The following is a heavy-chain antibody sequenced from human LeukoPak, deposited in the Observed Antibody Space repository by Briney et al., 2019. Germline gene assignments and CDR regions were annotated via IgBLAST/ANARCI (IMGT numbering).Heavy chain of an antibody. CDR3: ARRSYYFAY. Sequence: PSETLSLTCAVYRGSFSGYYWSWIRQPPGKGLEWIGEINHSGSTNYNPSLQSRVIISVDTSKNQSSLKLSSVTGADTAVYCCARRSYYFAYWGQGTLVTVSS. CDR1: RGSFSGYY. J-gene: IGHJ4*02. CDR2: INHSGST. V-gene: IGHV4-34*01.